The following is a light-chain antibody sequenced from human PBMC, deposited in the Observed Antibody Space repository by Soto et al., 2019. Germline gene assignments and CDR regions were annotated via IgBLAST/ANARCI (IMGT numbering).Light chain of an antibody. CDR1: QGIGVY. CDR3: QKYNSAPLT. J-gene: IGKJ4*01. Sequence: DIQMAQVPSSLSSSFGDRVPNTWRASQGIGVYLAWFQQKPGKVPKLLIYAASTLQSGVPSRFSGSGSGTDFTLTISSLQPEDFATYYCQKYNSAPLTFGGGTKVDIK. CDR2: AAS. V-gene: IGKV1-27*01.